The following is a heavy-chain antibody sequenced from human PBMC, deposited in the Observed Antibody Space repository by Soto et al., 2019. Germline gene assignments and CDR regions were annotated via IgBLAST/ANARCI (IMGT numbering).Heavy chain of an antibody. CDR1: GGSFSGYY. J-gene: IGHJ4*02. CDR2: INHSGST. CDR3: ARAWRDSSGTDY. Sequence: SETLSLTCAVYGGSFSGYYWSWIRQPPGKGLEWIGEINHSGSTNYNPSLKSRVTISVDTSKNQFSLKLSSVTAADTAVYYCARAWRDSSGTDYWGQGTLVTVSS. D-gene: IGHD3-22*01. V-gene: IGHV4-34*01.